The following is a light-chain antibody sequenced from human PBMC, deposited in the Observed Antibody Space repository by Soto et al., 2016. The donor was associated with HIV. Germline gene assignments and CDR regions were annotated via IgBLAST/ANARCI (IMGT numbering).Light chain of an antibody. CDR1: QSISTW. Sequence: DIQMTQSPSTLSASVGDRVTITCRASQSISTWLAWYQQNPGKAPKLLIYKASTLESGVPSRFTGSGSGTEFTLTISSLQPEDFATYYCLQYNSYPYTFGPGTKLEIK. V-gene: IGKV1-5*03. CDR3: LQYNSYPYT. J-gene: IGKJ2*01. CDR2: KAS.